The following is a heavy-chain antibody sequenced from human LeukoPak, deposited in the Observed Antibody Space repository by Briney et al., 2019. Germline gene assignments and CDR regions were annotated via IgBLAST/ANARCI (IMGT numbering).Heavy chain of an antibody. CDR2: IDSYGTTI. CDR1: GFSLSDYY. V-gene: IGHV3-11*01. J-gene: IGHJ3*02. Sequence: PGGSLRLSCAASGFSLSDYYMSWIRQAPGKGLEWVAYIDSYGTTIYYADSVKGRFTISRDSTKNSLYLQMNSLGVEDTAVYYCARKVAFDIWGQGTMVTVSS. CDR3: ARKVAFDI.